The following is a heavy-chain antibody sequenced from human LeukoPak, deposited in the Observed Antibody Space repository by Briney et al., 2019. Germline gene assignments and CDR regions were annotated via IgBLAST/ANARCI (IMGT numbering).Heavy chain of an antibody. CDR1: GASISSGDYH. CDR3: ARGFGAGNYYYGWFDP. V-gene: IGHV4-30-4*01. CDR2: IHDSGST. D-gene: IGHD3-10*01. J-gene: IGHJ5*02. Sequence: SQTLSLTCTVSGASISSGDYHWNWIRHPPGKGLEWIGFIHDSGSTYYNPSLKSRVSISRDMSKNQLSLMLSSVTAADTAVYYFARGFGAGNYYYGWFDPWGQGTLVSVSS.